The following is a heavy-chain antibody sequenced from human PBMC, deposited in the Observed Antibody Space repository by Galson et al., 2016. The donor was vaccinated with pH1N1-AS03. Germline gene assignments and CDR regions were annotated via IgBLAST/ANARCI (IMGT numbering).Heavy chain of an antibody. D-gene: IGHD3-16*02. CDR3: ARDRHYYDYIWGTYRYDWYFDL. J-gene: IGHJ2*01. CDR2: IWHDGSEK. Sequence: SLRLSCAASGFTFSSHGMHWVRQTPGKGLEWVAVIWHDGSEKYYADSVKGRSTISRDNSKNTLYLQMNSLRAEDTAVYYCARDRHYYDYIWGTYRYDWYFDLWGRGTLVTVSS. V-gene: IGHV3-33*01. CDR1: GFTFSSHG.